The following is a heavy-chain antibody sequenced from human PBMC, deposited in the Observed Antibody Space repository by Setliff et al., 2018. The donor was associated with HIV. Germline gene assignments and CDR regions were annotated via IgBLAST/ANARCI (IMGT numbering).Heavy chain of an antibody. Sequence: SVKVSCKASGGTFSSYAISWVRQAPGQGLEWMGGIIPILGIANYAQKFQGRVNMTRDTSISTTYMELSRLRSDDTAVYYCARDPGYKSTWYGVFDIWGQGTMVTVSS. J-gene: IGHJ3*02. D-gene: IGHD6-13*01. V-gene: IGHV1-69*10. CDR2: IIPILGIA. CDR3: ARDPGYKSTWYGVFDI. CDR1: GGTFSSYA.